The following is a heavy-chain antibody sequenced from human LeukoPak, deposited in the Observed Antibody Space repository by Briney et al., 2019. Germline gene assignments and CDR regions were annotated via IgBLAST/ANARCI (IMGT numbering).Heavy chain of an antibody. CDR1: GFTFSSYA. D-gene: IGHD6-19*01. V-gene: IGHV3-30-3*01. J-gene: IGHJ4*02. Sequence: GGSLGLSCAASGFTFSSYAMHWVRQAPGKGLEWVAVISYDGSNKYYADSVKGRFTISRDNSKNTLYLQMNSLRAEDTAVYYCARDQLKEAVAGFFDYWGQGTLVTVSS. CDR3: ARDQLKEAVAGFFDY. CDR2: ISYDGSNK.